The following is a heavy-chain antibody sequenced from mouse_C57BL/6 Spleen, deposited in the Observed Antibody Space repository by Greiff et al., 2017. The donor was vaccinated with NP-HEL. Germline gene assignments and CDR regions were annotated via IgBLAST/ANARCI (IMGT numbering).Heavy chain of an antibody. V-gene: IGHV1-54*01. Sequence: QVHVKQSGAELVRPGTSVKVSCKASGYAFTNYLIEWVKQRPGQGLEWIGVINPGSGGTNYNEKFKGKATLTADKSSSTAYMQLSSLTSEDSAVYFCARGQSNYDWYFDVWGTGTTVTVSS. CDR2: INPGSGGT. CDR1: GYAFTNYL. D-gene: IGHD2-5*01. J-gene: IGHJ1*03. CDR3: ARGQSNYDWYFDV.